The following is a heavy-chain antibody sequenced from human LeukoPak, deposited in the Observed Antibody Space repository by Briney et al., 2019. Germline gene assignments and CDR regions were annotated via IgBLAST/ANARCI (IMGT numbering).Heavy chain of an antibody. V-gene: IGHV4-59*01. CDR3: ARAGPGYSYGYTPFSFDS. CDR1: GGSISSYY. Sequence: PSETLSLTCTVSGGSISSYYWSWIRQPPGKGLEWIGYIYYSGNTKYNPSLKSRVTISADTSKNLFSLKLSSVTAADTAVYYCARAGPGYSYGYTPFSFDSWGQGTLVTVSS. CDR2: IYYSGNT. D-gene: IGHD5-18*01. J-gene: IGHJ4*02.